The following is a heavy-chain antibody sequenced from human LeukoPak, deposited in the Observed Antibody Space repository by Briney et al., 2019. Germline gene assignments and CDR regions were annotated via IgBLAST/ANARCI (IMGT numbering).Heavy chain of an antibody. J-gene: IGHJ6*02. CDR2: IDPNNGGT. CDR1: GYSFTGYF. CDR3: SAVMYRYYYYGLDV. D-gene: IGHD1-1*01. V-gene: IGHV1-2*06. Sequence: ASVKVSCKASGYSFTGYFIHWVRQAPGQGLEWMGRIDPNNGGTSYAQKFQGRVTVTRDTSNTTAYMEITSLRSDDTAVYCASAVMYRYYYYGLDVWGQGTTVTVSS.